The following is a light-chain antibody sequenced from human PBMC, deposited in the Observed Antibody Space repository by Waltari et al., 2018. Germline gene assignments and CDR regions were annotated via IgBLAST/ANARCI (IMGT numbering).Light chain of an antibody. Sequence: DIRMTQSPSFLSASVGDRVTITCRASQRISSYLNWYQQQAGKAPKLLIYGSSSLQSGVPSRFSGTGSGTDFTLTINGLQPEDFATYYCQQTYNLFTFGPGTTVDFK. CDR1: QRISSY. CDR3: QQTYNLFT. CDR2: GSS. J-gene: IGKJ3*01. V-gene: IGKV1-39*01.